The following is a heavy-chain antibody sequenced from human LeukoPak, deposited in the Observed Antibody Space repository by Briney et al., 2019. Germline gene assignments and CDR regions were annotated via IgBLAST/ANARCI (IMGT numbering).Heavy chain of an antibody. CDR3: ANLHYVSSGSNFDY. V-gene: IGHV4-59*11. J-gene: IGHJ4*02. Sequence: SETLSLICTVSADSISSRYCSWIRQPPGKGLEWIGYIHYSGTTNYNPSLKSRVTISVDTSKKQFSLKLKSVTAADTAVYYCANLHYVSSGSNFDYWGQGTLVTVST. D-gene: IGHD3-22*01. CDR1: ADSISSRY. CDR2: IHYSGTT.